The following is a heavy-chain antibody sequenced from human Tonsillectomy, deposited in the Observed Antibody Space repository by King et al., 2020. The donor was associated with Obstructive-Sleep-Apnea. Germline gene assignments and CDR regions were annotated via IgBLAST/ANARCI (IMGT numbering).Heavy chain of an antibody. V-gene: IGHV2-26*01. D-gene: IGHD6-19*01. CDR3: ARIPLPVAVDLDY. Sequence: ITLKESGPVLVKPTETLTLTCTVSGFSLRTARMGVSWIRQPPGKALEWLAHIFSDDEKSYSTSLMGRLTISKDTSASQVVLIMTNMDPMDTATYYCARIPLPVAVDLDYWGQGTLVTVSS. CDR1: GFSLRTARMG. J-gene: IGHJ4*02. CDR2: IFSDDEK.